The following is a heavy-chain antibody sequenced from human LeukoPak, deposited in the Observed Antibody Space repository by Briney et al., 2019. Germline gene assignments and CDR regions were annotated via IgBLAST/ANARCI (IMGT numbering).Heavy chain of an antibody. J-gene: IGHJ3*02. Sequence: PSETLSLTCTVSGGSISSGSSSWSWIRQPPGKGLEWIGSINYSGTTYYNPSLKSRVTIPVDTSKNQFSLKLSSVTAADTAVYYCARDEDIWGQGTMVIVSA. V-gene: IGHV4-39*07. CDR3: ARDEDI. CDR1: GGSISSGSSS. CDR2: INYSGTT.